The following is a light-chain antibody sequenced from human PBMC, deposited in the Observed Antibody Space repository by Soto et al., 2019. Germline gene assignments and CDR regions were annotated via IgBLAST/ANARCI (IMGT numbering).Light chain of an antibody. J-gene: IGLJ3*02. V-gene: IGLV2-14*01. CDR1: SSDVGGSNY. Sequence: QSVLTQPASVSGSPGQSITISCTGTSSDVGGSNYVSWYQQHPGKAPKLMIYEVSNRPSGVSNRFSGSKSGNTASLTISGLQAEDEADYYCSSYTSSSTRGFGGGTKVTVL. CDR2: EVS. CDR3: SSYTSSSTRG.